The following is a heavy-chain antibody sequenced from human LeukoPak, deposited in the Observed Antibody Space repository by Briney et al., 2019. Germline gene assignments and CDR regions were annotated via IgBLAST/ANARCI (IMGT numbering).Heavy chain of an antibody. Sequence: SETLSLTCTVSGGSISSSSYYWGWIRQPPGKGLEWIGSIYYSGSTYYNPSLKSRVTISVDTSKNQFSLKLSSVTAADTAVYYCARPSNYYYDSSGYRGWFDPWGQGTLVTVSS. CDR3: ARPSNYYYDSSGYRGWFDP. V-gene: IGHV4-39*07. J-gene: IGHJ5*02. D-gene: IGHD3-22*01. CDR1: GGSISSSSYY. CDR2: IYYSGST.